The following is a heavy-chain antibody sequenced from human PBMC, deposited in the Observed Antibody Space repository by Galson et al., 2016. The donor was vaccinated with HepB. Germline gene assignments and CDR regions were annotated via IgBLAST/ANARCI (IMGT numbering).Heavy chain of an antibody. CDR1: GYTFTGYF. V-gene: IGHV1-2*02. J-gene: IGHJ4*02. CDR2: INPKNGAT. D-gene: IGHD2-2*01. Sequence: SVKVSCKASGYTFTGYFLHWVRQAPGQGLEWMGWINPKNGATDSAQKFQGRVTITRDTSVNTAYMELARLTSDDTAMYFCARLPAFSTSVDFWGQGTLVTVSS. CDR3: ARLPAFSTSVDF.